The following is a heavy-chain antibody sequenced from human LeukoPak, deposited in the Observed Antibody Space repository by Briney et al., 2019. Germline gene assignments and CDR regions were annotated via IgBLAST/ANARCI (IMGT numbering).Heavy chain of an antibody. V-gene: IGHV3-21*01. CDR3: ARETYYYGSGSYTHFDY. D-gene: IGHD3-10*01. CDR1: GFTFSSYS. Sequence: GGSLRLSCAASGFTFSSYSMNWVRQAPGKGLEWVSSISSSSSYIHYADSVKGRFTISRDNAKNSLYLQMNSLRAEDTAVYYCARETYYYGSGSYTHFDYWGQGTLVTVSS. CDR2: ISSSSSYI. J-gene: IGHJ4*02.